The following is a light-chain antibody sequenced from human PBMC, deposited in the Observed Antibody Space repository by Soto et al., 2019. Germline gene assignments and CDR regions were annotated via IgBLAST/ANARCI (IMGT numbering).Light chain of an antibody. V-gene: IGLV1-40*01. CDR2: GNR. Sequence: QSVLTQPPSVSGAPGQRVTISCTGSSSNIGAGYDVHWYQQDPGTAPKLLMYGNRNRPSGVPDRFSGSKSGTSASLAITGLQAEDEADYYCQSYDSSLSGVVFGGGTKLTVL. J-gene: IGLJ2*01. CDR3: QSYDSSLSGVV. CDR1: SSNIGAGYD.